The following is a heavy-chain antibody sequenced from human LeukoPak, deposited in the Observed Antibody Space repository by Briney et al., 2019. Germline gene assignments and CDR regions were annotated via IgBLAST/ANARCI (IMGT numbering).Heavy chain of an antibody. V-gene: IGHV3-23*01. CDR1: GFTFSSYA. J-gene: IGHJ5*02. D-gene: IGHD3-10*01. Sequence: GGSLRLSCAASGFTFSSYAMSWVRQAPGKGLGWVSAISGSGGSTYYADSVKGRFTISRDNSKNTLYLQMNSLRAEDTAVYYCAREYYYGSGPFDPWGQETLVTVSS. CDR2: ISGSGGST. CDR3: AREYYYGSGPFDP.